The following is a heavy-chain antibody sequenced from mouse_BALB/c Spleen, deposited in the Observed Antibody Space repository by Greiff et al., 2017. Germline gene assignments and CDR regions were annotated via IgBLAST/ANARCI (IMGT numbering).Heavy chain of an antibody. D-gene: IGHD1-1*01. J-gene: IGHJ1*01. Sequence: VQLQQSGAELVKPGASVKLSCTASGFNIKDTYMHWVKQRPEQGLEWIGRIDPANGNTKYDPKFQGKATITADTSSNTAYLQLSSLTSEDTAVYYCARGYYGSLDVWGAGTTGTVSS. CDR1: GFNIKDTY. CDR3: ARGYYGSLDV. V-gene: IGHV14-3*02. CDR2: IDPANGNT.